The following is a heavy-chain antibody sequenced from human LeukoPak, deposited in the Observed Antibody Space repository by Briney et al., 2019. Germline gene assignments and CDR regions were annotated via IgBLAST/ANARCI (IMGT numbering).Heavy chain of an antibody. CDR2: ISGSGGST. V-gene: IGHV3-23*01. J-gene: IGHJ6*02. Sequence: GGSLRLSCAASGFAFSNFDMNWVRQAPGKGLEWVSAISGSGGSTYSADSVKGRFTISRGNSKNTLLLQMNSLRAEDTAVYYCAKETYYYGSGTPADYGMDVWGQGTTVTVSS. CDR1: GFAFSNFD. CDR3: AKETYYYGSGTPADYGMDV. D-gene: IGHD3-10*01.